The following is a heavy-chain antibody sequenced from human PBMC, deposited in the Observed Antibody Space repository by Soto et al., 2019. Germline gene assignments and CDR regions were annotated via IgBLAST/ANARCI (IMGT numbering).Heavy chain of an antibody. CDR1: GGSFSGYY. Sequence: SETLSLTCAVYGGSFSGYYWSWIRQPPGKGLEWIGEINHSGSTNYNPSLKSRVTISVDTSKNQFSLKLSSVTAADTAVYYCALRYFDWLLPPNYFDYWGQGTLVSVSS. D-gene: IGHD3-9*01. J-gene: IGHJ4*02. CDR2: INHSGST. V-gene: IGHV4-34*01. CDR3: ALRYFDWLLPPNYFDY.